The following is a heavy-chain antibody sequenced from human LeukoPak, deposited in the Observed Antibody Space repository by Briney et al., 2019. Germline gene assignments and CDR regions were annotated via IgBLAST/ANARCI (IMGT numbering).Heavy chain of an antibody. V-gene: IGHV1-2*02. CDR3: AREGPARFYDSSGYYYDY. CDR2: INPNSGGT. J-gene: IGHJ4*02. CDR1: GYTFTGYY. D-gene: IGHD3-22*01. Sequence: GASVKVSCKASGYTFTGYYMHWVRQAPGQGLEWMGWINPNSGGTNYAQKFQGRVTMTRDTSISTAYMELSRLRSDDTAVYYCAREGPARFYDSSGYYYDYWGQGTLVTVSS.